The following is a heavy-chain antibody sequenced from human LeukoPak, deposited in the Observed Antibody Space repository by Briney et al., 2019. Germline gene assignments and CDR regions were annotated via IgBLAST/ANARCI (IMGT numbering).Heavy chain of an antibody. D-gene: IGHD3-10*01. J-gene: IGHJ5*01. Sequence: QAGGTLRLSCEASGFTFSSYWVHWVRQTPGKGLMWVARIKSDGSTIYADSVQGRITISRDNAKNMVYLQMNSLRDDDTAIYYCTRAITYFYGSVTYDWFDSWGQGTRVTVSS. V-gene: IGHV3-74*01. CDR3: TRAITYFYGSVTYDWFDS. CDR2: IKSDGST. CDR1: GFTFSSYW.